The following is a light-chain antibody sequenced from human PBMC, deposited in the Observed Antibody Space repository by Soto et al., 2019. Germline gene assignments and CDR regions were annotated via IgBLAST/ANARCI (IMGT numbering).Light chain of an antibody. Sequence: QSVLTQPPSVSAAPGQKVTMPCSGSSSNIGEYYVSWHQQLPGTAPKLLIYENDKRPSGIPDRFSGSKSGTPATLDITGLQTGDEADYYCGTWDSSLTTFVFGTGTKVTVL. J-gene: IGLJ1*01. V-gene: IGLV1-51*02. CDR1: SSNIGEYY. CDR2: END. CDR3: GTWDSSLTTFV.